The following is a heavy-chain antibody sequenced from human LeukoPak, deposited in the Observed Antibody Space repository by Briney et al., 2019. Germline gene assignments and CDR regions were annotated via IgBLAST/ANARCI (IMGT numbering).Heavy chain of an antibody. CDR2: IYRGGST. CDR3: ARAGPIGTNDAFDI. D-gene: IGHD1-1*01. Sequence: GGSLRLSCAASGFTVSRNYMTWVRQAPGKGLEWVSVIYRGGSTYYADSVKGQFTISRDNSKNTLYLQMNSLRAEDTAVYYCARAGPIGTNDAFDIWGQGTMVTVSS. V-gene: IGHV3-53*01. J-gene: IGHJ3*02. CDR1: GFTVSRNY.